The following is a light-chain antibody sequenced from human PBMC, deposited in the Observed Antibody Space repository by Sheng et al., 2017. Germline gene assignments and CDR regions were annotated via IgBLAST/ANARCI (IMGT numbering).Light chain of an antibody. CDR1: QSLTSSH. Sequence: EIVLTQSPGTLSLSPGERGTLSCRASQSLTSSHLAWYQQKPGQAPRLLIFATSSRATDIPDRFSGSGSGTDFTLTISRLEPEDSAVYYCQQYDRSPRTFGQGTEGGNQT. CDR3: QQYDRSPRT. V-gene: IGKV3-20*01. J-gene: IGKJ1*01. CDR2: ATS.